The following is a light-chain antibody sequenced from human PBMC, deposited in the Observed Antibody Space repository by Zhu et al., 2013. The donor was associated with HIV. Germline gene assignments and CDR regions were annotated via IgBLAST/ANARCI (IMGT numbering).Light chain of an antibody. CDR3: QQYNNWPPIT. J-gene: IGKJ5*01. CDR2: AAS. Sequence: AIQMTQSPSSLSASVGDRVTITCRASQGIRNDLGWYQQKPGKAPNLLLYAASSLQSGVPSRFSGSGSGTDFTLTISSLQSEDFAVYFCQQYNNWPPITFGQGTRLEIK. CDR1: QGIRND. V-gene: IGKV1-6*01.